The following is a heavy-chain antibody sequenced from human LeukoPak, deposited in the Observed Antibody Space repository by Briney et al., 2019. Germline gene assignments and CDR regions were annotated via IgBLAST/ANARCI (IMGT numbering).Heavy chain of an antibody. CDR1: GGSVSSGSYY. J-gene: IGHJ4*02. V-gene: IGHV4-61*01. D-gene: IGHD1-26*01. CDR2: IYYSGST. Sequence: SETLSLTCTVSGGSVSSGSYYWGWIRQPPGKGLEWIGYIYYSGSTNYNPSLKSRVTISVDTSKNQFSLKLSSVTAADTAVYYCAREQRASGDFDYWGQGTLVTVSS. CDR3: AREQRASGDFDY.